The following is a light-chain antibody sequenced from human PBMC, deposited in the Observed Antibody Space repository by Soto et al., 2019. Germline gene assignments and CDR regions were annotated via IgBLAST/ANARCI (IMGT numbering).Light chain of an antibody. CDR3: QQSGSSFYT. CDR1: QSVSSAY. Sequence: EIVLTQSPGTLSLSPGERATLSCRASQSVSSAYLAWYQQIPGQAPRLLIYGASSRATGIPDRFSGSGSGTDFTLTSSGLEPEDSAVYYCQQSGSSFYTFGQGTKLEIK. V-gene: IGKV3-20*01. CDR2: GAS. J-gene: IGKJ2*01.